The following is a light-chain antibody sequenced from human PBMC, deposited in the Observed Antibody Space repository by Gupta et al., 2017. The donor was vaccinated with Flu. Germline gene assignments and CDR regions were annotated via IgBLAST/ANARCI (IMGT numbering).Light chain of an antibody. CDR3: GEWDAHMNNWI. Sequence: QSALTQPPSVSGTPGQRVAISCSGRNSNIGENFVYWYKKVPGAAPKLLIVSSERRPSGVIDRGSCYSAGNYASREVRDLRSEEEADDYWGEWDAHMNNWIFGGGTKLTVL. V-gene: IGLV1-47*02. J-gene: IGLJ2*01. CDR2: SSE. CDR1: NSNIGENF.